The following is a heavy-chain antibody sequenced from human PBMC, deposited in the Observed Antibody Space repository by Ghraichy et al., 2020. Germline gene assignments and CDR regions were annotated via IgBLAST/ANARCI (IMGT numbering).Heavy chain of an antibody. CDR1: GGSISSSSYY. J-gene: IGHJ4*02. V-gene: IGHV4-39*01. D-gene: IGHD6-19*01. CDR3: ARRIAVAGPYFDY. Sequence: SETLSLTCTVSGGSISSSSYYWGWIRQPPGKGLEWIGSIYYSGSTYYNPSLKSRVTISVDTSKNQFSLKLSSVTAADTAVYYCARRIAVAGPYFDYWGQGTLVTVSS. CDR2: IYYSGST.